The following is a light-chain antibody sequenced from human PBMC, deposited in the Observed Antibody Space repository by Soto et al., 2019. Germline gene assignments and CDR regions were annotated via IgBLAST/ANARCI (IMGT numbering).Light chain of an antibody. CDR2: GAS. J-gene: IGKJ5*01. V-gene: IGKV3-20*01. CDR1: QSVSSSY. CDR3: QQYSWAPIT. Sequence: EIVLSLSPGTPSMSQGERATLSCRASQSVSSSYLAWYQQKPGQAPRLLIYGASTRATGIPDRFSGSGSGTDFTLTISRLETEDFAVYYCQQYSWAPITFGQGTRLEIK.